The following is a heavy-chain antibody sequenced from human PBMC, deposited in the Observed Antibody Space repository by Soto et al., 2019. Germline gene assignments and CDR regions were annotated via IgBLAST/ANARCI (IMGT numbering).Heavy chain of an antibody. CDR2: IYYSGST. V-gene: IGHV4-59*01. CDR3: ARGSYSSGDYFDY. D-gene: IGHD6-19*01. Sequence: SETLSLTCTVSGGSISSYYWSWIRQPPGKGLEWIGYIYYSGSTNYNPSLKSRVTISVDTSKNQFSLKLRSVTAADTAVYYCARGSYSSGDYFDYWGQGALVTVSS. J-gene: IGHJ4*02. CDR1: GGSISSYY.